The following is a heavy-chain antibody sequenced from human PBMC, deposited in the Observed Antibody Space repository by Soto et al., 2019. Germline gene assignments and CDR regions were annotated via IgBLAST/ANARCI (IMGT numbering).Heavy chain of an antibody. CDR3: ARGNLIFSGVAGPFDY. J-gene: IGHJ4*02. Sequence: QVQLVQSGAEVKKPGSSVKVSCKASGGTFSSYAISWVRQAPGQGLEWMGGIIPIFGTANYAQKFRGRVTITADESTSTAYMELSSLRSEDTAVYYCARGNLIFSGVAGPFDYWGQGTLVTVSS. D-gene: IGHD6-19*01. CDR2: IIPIFGTA. V-gene: IGHV1-69*12. CDR1: GGTFSSYA.